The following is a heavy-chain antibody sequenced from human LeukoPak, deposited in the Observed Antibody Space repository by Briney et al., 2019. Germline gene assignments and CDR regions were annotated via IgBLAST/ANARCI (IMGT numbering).Heavy chain of an antibody. Sequence: GGSLRLSCAASGFTFSSYGMHWVCQAPGKGLEWEAVIWYDGSNKYYADSVKGRFTISRDNSKNTLYLQMNSLRAEDTAVYYCARDSGGYSGYYGMDVWGQGTTVTVSS. CDR3: ARDSGGYSGYYGMDV. J-gene: IGHJ6*02. CDR2: IWYDGSNK. CDR1: GFTFSSYG. V-gene: IGHV3-33*01. D-gene: IGHD5-12*01.